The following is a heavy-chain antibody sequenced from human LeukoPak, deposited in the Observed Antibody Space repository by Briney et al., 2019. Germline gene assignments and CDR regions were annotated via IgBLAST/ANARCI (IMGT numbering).Heavy chain of an antibody. J-gene: IGHJ3*02. CDR2: IRYDGSNK. Sequence: PGGSLRLSCAAYGLTFRSSGMHWVRQAPGKGLEWVAFIRYDGSNKYYADSVKGRFTISRDNSKNTLYLQMNSLRAEDTAVYYCAKEGGEFDAFDIWGQGTMVTVSS. V-gene: IGHV3-30*02. CDR1: GLTFRSSG. D-gene: IGHD1-26*01. CDR3: AKEGGEFDAFDI.